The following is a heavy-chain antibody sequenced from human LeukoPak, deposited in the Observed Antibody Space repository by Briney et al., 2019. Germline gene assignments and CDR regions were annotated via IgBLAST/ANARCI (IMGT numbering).Heavy chain of an antibody. V-gene: IGHV3-7*01. Sequence: PGGSERLSCAASGFTFSSHWMSWVRQAPGKGLEWVAYINQDASEMSHVDSVKGRFTISRDNPKNSLYLQMNSLRDEDTAAYYCARGHYGMDVRGPGTPGTVSS. CDR3: ARGHYGMDV. CDR1: GFTFSSHW. J-gene: IGHJ6*02. CDR2: INQDASEM.